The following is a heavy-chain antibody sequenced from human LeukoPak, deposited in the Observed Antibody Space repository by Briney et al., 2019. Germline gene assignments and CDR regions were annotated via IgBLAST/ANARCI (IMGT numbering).Heavy chain of an antibody. V-gene: IGHV3-74*01. CDR3: ARLGMGSTGADY. J-gene: IGHJ4*02. CDR1: GFIVSSNY. Sequence: GGSLRLSCVVSGFIVSSNYMSWVRQAPGMGLVWVSRIRGDGRDINYADSVKGRFTISRDNAKNTLYLEMNSLRAEDTAVYYCARLGMGSTGADYWGQGTLVTVSS. D-gene: IGHD1-26*01. CDR2: IRGDGRDI.